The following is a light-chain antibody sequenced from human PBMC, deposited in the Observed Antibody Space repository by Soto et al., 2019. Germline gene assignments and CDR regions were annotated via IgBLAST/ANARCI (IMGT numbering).Light chain of an antibody. CDR1: SSNIGDNY. J-gene: IGLJ2*01. V-gene: IGLV1-51*01. CDR3: GTWDSSLSAVV. CDR2: DNY. Sequence: QSVLTQPPSVSAAPGQKVTISCSGSSSNIGDNYVSWYQQLPGTAPKLLIYDNYKRPSGIPDRFSGSKSGTSATLRITGLQTGDEADYYCGTWDSSLSAVVFGGGTKLTVL.